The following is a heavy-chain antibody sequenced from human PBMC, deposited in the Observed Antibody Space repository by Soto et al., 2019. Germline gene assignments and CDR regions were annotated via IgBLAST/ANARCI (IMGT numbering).Heavy chain of an antibody. CDR1: GYTFTSYG. D-gene: IGHD7-27*01. J-gene: IGHJ3*02. Sequence: VASVKVSCKASGYTFTSYGISWVRQAPGQGLEWMGWISAYNGNTNYAQKLQGKVTMTTDTSTSTAYMELRSLRSDDTAVYYCARELNSGEAGNHDAFDIWGQGTMVTVSS. CDR3: ARELNSGEAGNHDAFDI. V-gene: IGHV1-18*01. CDR2: ISAYNGNT.